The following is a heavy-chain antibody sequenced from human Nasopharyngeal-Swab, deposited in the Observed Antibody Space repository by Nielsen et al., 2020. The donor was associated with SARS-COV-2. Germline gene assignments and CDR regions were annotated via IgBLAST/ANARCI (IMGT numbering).Heavy chain of an antibody. Sequence: ASVKVSCKASGYTFTSYAMHWVRQAPGQRLEWMGWINAGNGNTKYSQKFQGRVTITRDTSASTAYMELSSLRSEDTAVYYCARSDRGYCSGGSCYAPSWFDPWGQGTLVTVPS. J-gene: IGHJ5*02. CDR3: ARSDRGYCSGGSCYAPSWFDP. D-gene: IGHD2-15*01. CDR2: INAGNGNT. CDR1: GYTFTSYA. V-gene: IGHV1-3*01.